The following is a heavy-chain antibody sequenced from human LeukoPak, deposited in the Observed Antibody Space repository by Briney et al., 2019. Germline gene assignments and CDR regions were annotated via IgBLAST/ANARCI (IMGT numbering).Heavy chain of an antibody. V-gene: IGHV3-21*01. CDR1: GFTFSSYS. D-gene: IGHD2-15*01. CDR2: IGSTSSYI. Sequence: PGGSLRLSCAASGFTFSSYSMNWVRQAPGKGLEWVSSIGSTSSYIYYADSVKGRFTISRDNAKNSLSLQMNSLRAEDTAMYYCARDWVRCSGGTCSTDYWGQGTLVTVSS. J-gene: IGHJ4*02. CDR3: ARDWVRCSGGTCSTDY.